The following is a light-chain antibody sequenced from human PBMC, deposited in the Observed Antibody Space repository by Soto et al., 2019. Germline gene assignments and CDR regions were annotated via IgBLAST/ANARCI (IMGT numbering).Light chain of an antibody. CDR1: QSVSSY. J-gene: IGKJ5*01. Sequence: EIVLTQSPATLSLSPGERATLSSRASQSVSSYLAWYQQKPGQAPRLLIYDASNRATGIPARFSGSGSGTDFTLTISSLEPEDFAVYYCQQRSNWPPITFGQGTRL. CDR2: DAS. V-gene: IGKV3-11*01. CDR3: QQRSNWPPIT.